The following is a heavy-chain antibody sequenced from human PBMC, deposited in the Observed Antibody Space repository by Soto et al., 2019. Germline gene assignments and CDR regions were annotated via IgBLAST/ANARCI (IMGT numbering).Heavy chain of an antibody. CDR2: IWYDGRNK. CDR3: ATARGYYFQY. J-gene: IGHJ4*02. Sequence: QVQLVESGGAIVQPGRSLRLSCAASGITFSRTGMHWVRQAPGKGLEWVAIIWYDGRNKYYADSVKGRFTISRDNSKNTLYLQMDSLRVEDTAIYYCATARGYYFQYWGQGTLVTVSS. CDR1: GITFSRTG. V-gene: IGHV3-33*01.